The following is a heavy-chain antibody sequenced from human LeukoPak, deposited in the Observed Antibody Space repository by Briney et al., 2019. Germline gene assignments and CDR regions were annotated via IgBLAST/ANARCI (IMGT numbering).Heavy chain of an antibody. CDR3: AKDSDYYYYYGMDV. CDR2: ISWNSGSI. V-gene: IGHV3-9*01. CDR1: GFTFDDYA. J-gene: IGHJ6*02. Sequence: GRSLRLSCAASGFTFDDYAMHWVRQAPGKGLEWVSGISWNSGSIGYADSVKGRFTISRDNAKNSLYLQMNSLRAEDTALYYRAKDSDYYYYYGMDVWGQGTTVTVSS.